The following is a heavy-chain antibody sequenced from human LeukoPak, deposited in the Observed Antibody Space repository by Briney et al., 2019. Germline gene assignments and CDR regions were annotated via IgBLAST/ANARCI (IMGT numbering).Heavy chain of an antibody. D-gene: IGHD3-22*01. Sequence: SETLSLTCTVSGYSISSGYYWGWIRQPPGKGLEWIGSIYHSGSTYYNPSLKSRVTISVDTSKNQFSLKLSSVTAADTAVYYCARDQSSSGRPFDPWGQGALVTVSS. CDR2: IYHSGST. J-gene: IGHJ5*02. V-gene: IGHV4-38-2*02. CDR3: ARDQSSSGRPFDP. CDR1: GYSISSGYY.